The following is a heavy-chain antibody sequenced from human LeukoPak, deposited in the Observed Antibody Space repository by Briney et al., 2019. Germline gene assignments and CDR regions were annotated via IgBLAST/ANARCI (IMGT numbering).Heavy chain of an antibody. CDR2: INQDGSDK. Sequence: GGSLRLSCAASGLTFINYWMIWVRQAPGKGREWVANINQDGSDKFYVDSVNGRFTISRDNSKNSLYLQMNTLRTEDTAIYYCATFNGAQHKTFDSWGQGTLVTVSS. D-gene: IGHD2-2*01. J-gene: IGHJ4*02. V-gene: IGHV3-7*01. CDR3: ATFNGAQHKTFDS. CDR1: GLTFINYW.